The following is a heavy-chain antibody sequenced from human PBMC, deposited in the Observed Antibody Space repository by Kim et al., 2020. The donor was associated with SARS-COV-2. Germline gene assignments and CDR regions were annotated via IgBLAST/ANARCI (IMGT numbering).Heavy chain of an antibody. D-gene: IGHD3-10*01. J-gene: IGHJ5*02. V-gene: IGHV1-69*13. CDR2: IIPIFGTA. CDR3: AREYGLRRNWFDP. CDR1: GGTFSSYA. Sequence: SVKVSCKASGGTFSSYAISWVRQAPGQGLEWMGGIIPIFGTANYAQKFQGRVTITADESTSTAYMELSSLRSEDTAVYYCAREYGLRRNWFDPWGQGTLVTVSS.